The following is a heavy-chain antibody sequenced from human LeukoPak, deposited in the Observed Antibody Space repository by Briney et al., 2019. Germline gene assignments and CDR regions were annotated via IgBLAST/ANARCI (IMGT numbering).Heavy chain of an antibody. J-gene: IGHJ6*02. CDR2: ISSSGSTI. CDR3: ARSLVAAIRHYYYGMDV. Sequence: PGGSLRLSCAASGCTFSDYYMSWIRQAPGKGLEWVSYISSSGSTIYYADSVKGRFTISRDNAKNSLYLQMNSLRAEDTAVYCCARSLVAAIRHYYYGMDVWGQGTTVTVSS. D-gene: IGHD2-2*02. V-gene: IGHV3-11*01. CDR1: GCTFSDYY.